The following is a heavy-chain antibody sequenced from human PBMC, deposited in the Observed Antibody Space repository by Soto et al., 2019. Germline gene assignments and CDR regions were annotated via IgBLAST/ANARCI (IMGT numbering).Heavy chain of an antibody. CDR3: SRTTLGNLWTGYDSAY. V-gene: IGHV4-30-4*08. CDR2: ISYSGST. J-gene: IGHJ4*02. D-gene: IGHD3-3*01. Sequence: ILNNKTPGKGLEWIGQISYSGSTYYNPSLKGRVNISVDTSKDRFSLRLSSVTATDTAFYYCSRTTLGNLWTGYDSAYWGQGALVPVSS.